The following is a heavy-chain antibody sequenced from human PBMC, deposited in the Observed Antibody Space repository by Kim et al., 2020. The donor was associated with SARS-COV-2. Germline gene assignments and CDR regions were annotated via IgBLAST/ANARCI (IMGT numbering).Heavy chain of an antibody. CDR3: ARSPHFGELLYYFREYYGMDV. V-gene: IGHV5-51*01. CDR1: GYSFTSYW. J-gene: IGHJ6*02. D-gene: IGHD3-10*01. Sequence: GESLKISCKGSGYSFTSYWIGWVRQMPGKGLEWMGIIYPGDSDTRYSPSFQGQVTISADKSISTAYLQWSSLKASDTAMYYCARSPHFGELLYYFREYYGMDVWGQGTTVTVSS. CDR2: IYPGDSDT.